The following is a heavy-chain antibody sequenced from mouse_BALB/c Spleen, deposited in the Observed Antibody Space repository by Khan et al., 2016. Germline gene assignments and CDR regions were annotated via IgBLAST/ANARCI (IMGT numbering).Heavy chain of an antibody. D-gene: IGHD2-4*01. V-gene: IGHV1-9*01. CDR2: ILPGNDDT. J-gene: IGHJ4*01. CDR3: ASPIYYDYAVGAVDF. CDR1: GYTFSNYW. Sequence: QVQLKPSGADLMKPGASVRISCKATGYTFSNYWIEWVKQRPGPGLEWIGEILPGNDDTKYNEKFKGKATFTADISSNTAYKQLSSLTSEDSAVYYCASPIYYDYAVGAVDFWGQGTSVTVSS.